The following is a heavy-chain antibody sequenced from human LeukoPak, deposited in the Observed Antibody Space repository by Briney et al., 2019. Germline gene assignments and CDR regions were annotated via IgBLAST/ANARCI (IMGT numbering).Heavy chain of an antibody. CDR3: ARDLAGDGYNLYFDY. Sequence: SETLSLTCTVSGGSISSSSYYWGWIRQPPGKGLEWIGSIYYSGSTYYNPSLKSRVTISVDTSKNQFSLKLSSVTAADTAVYYCARDLAGDGYNLYFDYWGQGTLVTVSS. D-gene: IGHD5-12*01. CDR1: GGSISSSSYY. CDR2: IYYSGST. J-gene: IGHJ4*02. V-gene: IGHV4-39*02.